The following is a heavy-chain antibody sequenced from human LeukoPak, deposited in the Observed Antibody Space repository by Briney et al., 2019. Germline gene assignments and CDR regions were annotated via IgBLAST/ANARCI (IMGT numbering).Heavy chain of an antibody. CDR2: TYYRSKWYN. CDR3: ARGETPHCSSTSCRKERDAFDI. V-gene: IGHV6-1*01. Sequence: SQTLSLTCAISGDSVSSNSAAWNWIRQSPSRGLEWLGRTYYRSKWYNDYAVSVKSRITINPDTSKNQFSLQLNSVTPEDTAVYYCARGETPHCSSTSCRKERDAFDIWGQGTMVTVSS. D-gene: IGHD2-2*01. CDR1: GDSVSSNSAA. J-gene: IGHJ3*02.